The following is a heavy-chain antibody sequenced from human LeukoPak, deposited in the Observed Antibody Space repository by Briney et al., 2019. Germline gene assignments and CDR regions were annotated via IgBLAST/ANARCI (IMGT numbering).Heavy chain of an antibody. Sequence: GGSLRLSCAASGFTFSDYGMSWVRQAPGKGLEWVANIQQDGSEKYYVDSVKGRFTISRDNAKKSLFLQVSSLRGEDTAVYYCARDRGFSYGIDFWGQGTLVTVSS. CDR2: IQQDGSEK. CDR3: ARDRGFSYGIDF. V-gene: IGHV3-7*04. J-gene: IGHJ4*02. CDR1: GFTFSDYG. D-gene: IGHD5-18*01.